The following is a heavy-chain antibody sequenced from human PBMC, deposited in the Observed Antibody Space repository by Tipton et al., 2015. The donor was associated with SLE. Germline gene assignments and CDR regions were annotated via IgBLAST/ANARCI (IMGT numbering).Heavy chain of an antibody. D-gene: IGHD6-19*01. J-gene: IGHJ3*01. Sequence: SLRLSCAASGFTFSSYGMHWVRQAPGKGLEWVANINQDGSAKYSVDSVEGRFTISRDNAKNSLYLQMSSLRDEDTAIYYCARDYTSGWDDAFDFWGQGTMVTVSS. CDR2: INQDGSAK. V-gene: IGHV3-7*01. CDR3: ARDYTSGWDDAFDF. CDR1: GFTFSSYG.